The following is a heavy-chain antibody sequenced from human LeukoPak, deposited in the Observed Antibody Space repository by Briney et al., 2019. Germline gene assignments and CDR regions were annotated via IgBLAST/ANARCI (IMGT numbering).Heavy chain of an antibody. D-gene: IGHD1-26*01. V-gene: IGHV3-48*02. J-gene: IGHJ4*02. Sequence: GGSLRLSCAASGHTFSSYSMNWVRHAPGKGLEWVSYISSSSTTIYYADSVKGRFTISRDNAKNSLYLQMNSLRDEDTAVYYCARVMYSGSYYSVDYWGQGTLVTVSS. CDR3: ARVMYSGSYYSVDY. CDR2: ISSSSTTI. CDR1: GHTFSSYS.